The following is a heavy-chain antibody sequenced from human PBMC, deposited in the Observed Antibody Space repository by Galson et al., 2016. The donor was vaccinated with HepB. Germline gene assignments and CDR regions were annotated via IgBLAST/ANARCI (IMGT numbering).Heavy chain of an antibody. CDR2: ISVYDANT. V-gene: IGHV1-18*01. CDR1: GYSFTSYG. CDR3: ARVEGSTIFGVVITPYYFDY. Sequence: SVKVSCKASGYSFTSYGISWVRQAPGQGLEWMGWISVYDANTNYAHKLQGRVIMNTDTSTSTAYMELRSLRSDDTAVYYCARVEGSTIFGVVITPYYFDYWGQGTLVTVSS. J-gene: IGHJ4*02. D-gene: IGHD3-3*01.